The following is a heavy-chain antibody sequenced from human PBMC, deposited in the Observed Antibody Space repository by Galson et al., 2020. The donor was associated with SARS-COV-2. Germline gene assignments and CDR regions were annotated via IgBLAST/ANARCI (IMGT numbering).Heavy chain of an antibody. CDR1: GGSISSGDYY. D-gene: IGHD3-10*01. CDR3: ASYPTMVQGDYGMDV. V-gene: IGHV4-30-4*01. Sequence: SETLSLTCTVSGGSISSGDYYWSWIRQPPGKGLEWIGYIYYSGSTYYNPSLKSRVTISVDTSKNQFSLKLSSVTAADTAVYYCASYPTMVQGDYGMDVWGQGTTVTVSS. J-gene: IGHJ6*02. CDR2: IYYSGST.